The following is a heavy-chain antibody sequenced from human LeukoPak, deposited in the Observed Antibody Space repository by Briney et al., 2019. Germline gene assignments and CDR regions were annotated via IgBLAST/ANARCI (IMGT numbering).Heavy chain of an antibody. V-gene: IGHV1-8*01. J-gene: IGHJ3*02. D-gene: IGHD3-22*01. CDR1: GYTFTSYD. Sequence: GASVKVSCKASGYTFTSYDINWVRQATGQGLEWMGWMNPNSGNTGYAQKLQGRVAMTRNTSISTAYMELSSLRSEDTAVYYCARGTMIVLASFDIWGQGTMVTVSS. CDR3: ARGTMIVLASFDI. CDR2: MNPNSGNT.